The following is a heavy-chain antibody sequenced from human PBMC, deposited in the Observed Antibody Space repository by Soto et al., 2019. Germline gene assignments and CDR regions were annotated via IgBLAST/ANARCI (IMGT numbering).Heavy chain of an antibody. Sequence: PXVSLRLSCAASGFTFSSYAMNWVRQAPGKGLEWVSGISGGGGSTYYADSVKGRVTISRDNSKNTLYLQMNSLRAEDTAVYYCAKVSLGATTITDYYYYGLDVWGQGTTVTVSS. CDR2: ISGGGGST. CDR1: GFTFSSYA. CDR3: AKVSLGATTITDYYYYGLDV. V-gene: IGHV3-23*01. D-gene: IGHD1-26*01. J-gene: IGHJ6*02.